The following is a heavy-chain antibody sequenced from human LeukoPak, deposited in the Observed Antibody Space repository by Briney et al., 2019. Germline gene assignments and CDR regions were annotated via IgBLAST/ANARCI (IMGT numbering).Heavy chain of an antibody. CDR3: ARHATRITIFGVVIGFFDY. V-gene: IGHV3-13*01. J-gene: IGHJ4*02. Sequence: PGGSLRLSCAASGFTFSSYDMHWVRQATGKGLEWVSAIGTAGDTYYPGSVKGRFTISRDNAKNSLYLQMNSLRAEDTAVYYCARHATRITIFGVVIGFFDYWGQGTLVTVSS. CDR2: IGTAGDT. CDR1: GFTFSSYD. D-gene: IGHD3-3*01.